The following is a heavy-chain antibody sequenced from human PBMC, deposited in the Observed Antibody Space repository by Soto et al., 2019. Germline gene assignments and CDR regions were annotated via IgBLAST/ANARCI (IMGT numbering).Heavy chain of an antibody. CDR3: AHRRVGRSIYYFNY. J-gene: IGHJ4*02. CDR2: IYWDDDK. D-gene: IGHD1-26*01. Sequence: QITLKESGPTLVKPTQTLTLTCTFSGFSLSTSGVGVGWIRQPPGKALEWLALIYWDDDKRYSPSLKSRLTITKDTSKKQVVLTLTNMDSVDTATYYCAHRRVGRSIYYFNYWGQGTLVTVSS. CDR1: GFSLSTSGVG. V-gene: IGHV2-5*02.